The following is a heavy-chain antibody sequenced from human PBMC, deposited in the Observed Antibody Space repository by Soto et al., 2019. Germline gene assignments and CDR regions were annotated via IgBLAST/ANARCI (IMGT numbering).Heavy chain of an antibody. D-gene: IGHD3-22*01. CDR1: GGSISSGGYY. V-gene: IGHV4-31*03. CDR3: ARTSYDSSGTAADP. CDR2: IYYSGST. J-gene: IGHJ5*02. Sequence: QVQLQESGPGLVKPSQTLSLTCTVSGGSISSGGYYWSCIRQHPGKGLEWIGYIYYSGSTYYNPSLKSRVNISVDTSKNQFYLKLSSVTAADTAVYYCARTSYDSSGTAADPWGQGTLVTVSS.